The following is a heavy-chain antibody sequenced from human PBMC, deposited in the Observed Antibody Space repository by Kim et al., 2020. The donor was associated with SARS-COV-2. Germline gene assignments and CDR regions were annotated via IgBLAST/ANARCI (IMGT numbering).Heavy chain of an antibody. V-gene: IGHV4-59*01. CDR3: ARELAYGDYYDY. CDR1: GGSISSYY. Sequence: SETLSLTCTVSGGSISSYYWSWIRQPPGKGLEWIGYIYYSGSTNYNPSLKRRVTISVDTSKNQFSLKLSSVTAADTAVYYCARELAYGDYYDYWGQGTLVTVSS. D-gene: IGHD4-17*01. CDR2: IYYSGST. J-gene: IGHJ4*02.